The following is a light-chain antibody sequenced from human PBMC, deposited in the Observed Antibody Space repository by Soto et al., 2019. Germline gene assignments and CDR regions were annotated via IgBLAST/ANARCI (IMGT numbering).Light chain of an antibody. V-gene: IGKV3-20*01. CDR3: QLYGGSHMFS. CDR1: QSISSSY. Sequence: EIVLTQSPGTLSLSPGEGAALSCRTSQSISSSYLAWYQQKPGQAPRLLIYAAYSMATGIPDRFSGSGSGTDFTLTISRLEPEDFAVYYCQLYGGSHMFSVGQGTKLEI. J-gene: IGKJ2*01. CDR2: AAY.